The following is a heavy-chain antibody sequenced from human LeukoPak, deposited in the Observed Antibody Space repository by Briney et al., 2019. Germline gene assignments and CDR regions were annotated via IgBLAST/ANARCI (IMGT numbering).Heavy chain of an antibody. CDR2: IRGKTNSYAT. D-gene: IGHD6-19*01. CDR1: GFTFSSYS. CDR3: TGGRGWYSPDY. Sequence: PGGSLRLSCAASGFTFSSYSMNWVRQASGKGLEWVGHIRGKTNSYATAYAASVRGRFTISRDDSKNTAYLQMNSLKTEDTAVYYCTGGRGWYSPDYWGQGTLVTVSS. J-gene: IGHJ4*02. V-gene: IGHV3-73*01.